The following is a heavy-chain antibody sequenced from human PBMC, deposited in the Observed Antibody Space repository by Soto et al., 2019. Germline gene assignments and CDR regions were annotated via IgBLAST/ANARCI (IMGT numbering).Heavy chain of an antibody. Sequence: SETLSLTCAVYGGSFSGYYWSWIRQPPGKGLEWIGEINHSGSTNYNPSLKSRVTISVDTSKNQFSLKLSSVTAADTAVYYCARGLGYGSGSYYYYYYGMDVWGQGTTVTVSS. CDR2: INHSGST. CDR1: GGSFSGYY. V-gene: IGHV4-34*01. D-gene: IGHD3-10*01. CDR3: ARGLGYGSGSYYYYYYGMDV. J-gene: IGHJ6*02.